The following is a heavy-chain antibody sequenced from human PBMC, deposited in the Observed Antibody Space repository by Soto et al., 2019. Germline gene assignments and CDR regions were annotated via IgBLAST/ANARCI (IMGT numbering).Heavy chain of an antibody. D-gene: IGHD5-12*01. CDR2: IYYSGST. J-gene: IGHJ4*01. CDR1: GGSISSSSFH. V-gene: IGHV4-39*01. Sequence: SETLSLTCTVSGGSISSSSFHWGWIRQPPGKGLEWIGSIYYSGSTYYSPSLKSRVTVSVDTSKNQFSLKLSSVTAADTAVYYCARRKKGGYGEYYFDLWGQGTLVTVSS. CDR3: ARRKKGGYGEYYFDL.